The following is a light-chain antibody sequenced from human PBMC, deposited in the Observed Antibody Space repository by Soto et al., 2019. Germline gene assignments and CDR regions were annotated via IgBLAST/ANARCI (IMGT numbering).Light chain of an antibody. V-gene: IGKV1-39*01. CDR2: AAS. CDR3: QQANSCPPT. Sequence: DIQMTQSPSSLSASVGDRVTITCRASQGISSYLNWYQQKPGKAPKLLIYAASSLQSGVPSRFSGSGSGTDFTLTICSLQPEDFATYYSQQANSCPPTFAGGAKVDVK. CDR1: QGISSY. J-gene: IGKJ4*01.